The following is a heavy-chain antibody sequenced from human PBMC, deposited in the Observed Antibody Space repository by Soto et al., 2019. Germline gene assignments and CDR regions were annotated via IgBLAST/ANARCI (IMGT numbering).Heavy chain of an antibody. V-gene: IGHV3-23*01. J-gene: IGHJ4*02. CDR2: ISATGGGT. Sequence: PGGSLRLSCAASGFEFSNYAMSWFRQAPGKGLEWVSLISATGGGTYYADSVKGRFTISRDNSHNTLYLQVHSLTAEDTAVYYCAKDRRAGGNSAFYFGFWGQGAQVTVSS. D-gene: IGHD3-16*01. CDR1: GFEFSNYA. CDR3: AKDRRAGGNSAFYFGF.